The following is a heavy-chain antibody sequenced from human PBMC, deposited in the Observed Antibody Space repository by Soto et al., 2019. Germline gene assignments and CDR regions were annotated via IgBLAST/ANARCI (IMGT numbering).Heavy chain of an antibody. Sequence: EVQLVESGGGLVQPGGSLRLSCVASGFTFSSYWMHWVRQAPGKGLVWVSSISNDGSSTSYADPVKGRFTISRDNAKNTLYLQMNSLRAEDTAVYYCARLPNKSPQNWGKGTTVTVSS. J-gene: IGHJ6*04. CDR2: ISNDGSST. V-gene: IGHV3-74*01. CDR3: ARLPNKSPQN. CDR1: GFTFSSYW.